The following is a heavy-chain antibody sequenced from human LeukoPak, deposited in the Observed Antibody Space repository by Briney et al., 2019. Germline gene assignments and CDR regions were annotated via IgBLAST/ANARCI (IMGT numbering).Heavy chain of an antibody. J-gene: IGHJ4*02. CDR3: AKDSAL. Sequence: RGSLRLSCAASGFIFRNYDMRWVRQAPGEGLEWVASISGSGGTTYYADSVKGRFTISRDNSKNTLYLHMYSLRAEDTALYSCAKDSALWGQGTLVTVSS. CDR2: ISGSGGTT. D-gene: IGHD3-10*01. CDR1: GFIFRNYD. V-gene: IGHV3-23*01.